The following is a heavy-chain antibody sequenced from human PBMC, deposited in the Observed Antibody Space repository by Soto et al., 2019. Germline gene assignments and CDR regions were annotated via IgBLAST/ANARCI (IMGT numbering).Heavy chain of an antibody. CDR1: GYTFTGYY. Sequence: RASVKVSCKASGYTFTGYYMHCVRQAPGQGLEWMGWINPNSGGTNYAQKFQGRVTMARDTSISTAYMELSRLRSDDTAVYYCGVYLTGYLFFDYWGQGTLVTVSS. D-gene: IGHD3-9*01. CDR3: GVYLTGYLFFDY. CDR2: INPNSGGT. V-gene: IGHV1-2*02. J-gene: IGHJ4*02.